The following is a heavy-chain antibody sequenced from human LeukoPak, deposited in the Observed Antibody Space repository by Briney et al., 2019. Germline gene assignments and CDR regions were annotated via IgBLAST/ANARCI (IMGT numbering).Heavy chain of an antibody. D-gene: IGHD3-22*01. Sequence: PGGSLRLSCAASGFTFSSYGMHWVRQAPGKGLEWVAFIRYDGSNKYYADSVKGRFTISRDNSKNTLYLQMNNLSAEDTAVYFCAKDLQSGYDYPSPEEYRGQGTLVTVSS. CDR3: AKDLQSGYDYPSPEEY. CDR1: GFTFSSYG. CDR2: IRYDGSNK. J-gene: IGHJ4*02. V-gene: IGHV3-30*02.